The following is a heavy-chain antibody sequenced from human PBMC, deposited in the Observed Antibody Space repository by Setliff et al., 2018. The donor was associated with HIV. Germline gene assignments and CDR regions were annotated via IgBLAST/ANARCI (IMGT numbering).Heavy chain of an antibody. CDR3: ASPWGIHDAFDL. J-gene: IGHJ3*01. Sequence: PSETLSLTCTVSGGSISSGDYYWSWIRQHPGKGLEWIGYIYYSGSTYYNPSLKSRVTISVDTSKNQFSLKLSSVTAADTAVYYCASPWGIHDAFDLWGQGTVVTVSS. D-gene: IGHD7-27*01. CDR1: GGSISSGDYY. V-gene: IGHV4-31*03. CDR2: IYYSGST.